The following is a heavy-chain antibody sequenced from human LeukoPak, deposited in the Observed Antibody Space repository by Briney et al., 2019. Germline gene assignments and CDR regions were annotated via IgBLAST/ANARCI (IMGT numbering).Heavy chain of an antibody. CDR1: GYTFTSDY. CDR3: AGSSHQRNWFDP. J-gene: IGHJ5*02. D-gene: IGHD1-26*01. Sequence: GSVKVSCKASGYTFTSDYMNWVRQAPGQGLEWMGIVHSSGGVIRYTQEFQDRVTVTRDTSTSTSYLELSSLRSEDTAVYYCAGSSHQRNWFDPWGQGTLVIVSS. V-gene: IGHV1-46*01. CDR2: VHSSGGVI.